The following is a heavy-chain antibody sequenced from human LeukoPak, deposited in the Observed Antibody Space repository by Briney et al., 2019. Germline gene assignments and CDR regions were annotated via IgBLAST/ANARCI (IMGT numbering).Heavy chain of an antibody. Sequence: SVKVSCKASGGTFSSYAISWVRQAPGQGLEWMGGIIPIFGTANYAQKFQGRVTITTDESTSTAYTELSSLRSEDTAVYYCARGGYSGSYYVSPRNWYFDLWGRGTLVTVSS. CDR3: ARGGYSGSYYVSPRNWYFDL. CDR2: IIPIFGTA. CDR1: GGTFSSYA. V-gene: IGHV1-69*05. D-gene: IGHD1-26*01. J-gene: IGHJ2*01.